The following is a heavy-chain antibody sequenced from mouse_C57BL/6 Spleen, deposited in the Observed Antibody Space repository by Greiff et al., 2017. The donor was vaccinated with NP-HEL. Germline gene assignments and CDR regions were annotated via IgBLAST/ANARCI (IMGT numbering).Heavy chain of an antibody. Sequence: QVQLKESGAELVKPGASVKISCKASGYAFSSYWMNWVKQRPGKGLEWIGQIYPGDGDTNYNGKFKGKATLTADKSSSTAYMQLSSLTSEDSAVYFCARQGLLQYFDYWGQGTTLTVSS. V-gene: IGHV1-80*01. CDR3: ARQGLLQYFDY. D-gene: IGHD2-3*01. CDR2: IYPGDGDT. CDR1: GYAFSSYW. J-gene: IGHJ2*01.